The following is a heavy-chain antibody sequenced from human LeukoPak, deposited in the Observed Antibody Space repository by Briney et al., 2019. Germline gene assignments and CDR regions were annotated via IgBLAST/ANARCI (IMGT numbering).Heavy chain of an antibody. Sequence: MTSETLSLTCTLSGGSISSYYWSWIRQPPGKGLEWIGYIYYSGSTNYNPSLKSRVTISVDTSKNQFSLKLSSVTAADTAVYYCARDQDWFDPWGQGTLVTVSS. CDR3: ARDQDWFDP. CDR2: IYYSGST. V-gene: IGHV4-59*01. CDR1: GGSISSYY. J-gene: IGHJ5*02.